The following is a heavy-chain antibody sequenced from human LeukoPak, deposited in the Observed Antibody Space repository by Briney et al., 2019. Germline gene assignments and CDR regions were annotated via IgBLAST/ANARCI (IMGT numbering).Heavy chain of an antibody. J-gene: IGHJ4*02. D-gene: IGHD6-13*01. V-gene: IGHV4-39*01. CDR3: ASLSTLAAAGTVY. CDR2: IYYSGST. CDR1: GGSISSSSYY. Sequence: SETLSLTCTVSGGSISSSSYYWGWIRQPPGKGLEWIGSIYYSGSTYYNPSLKSRVTIPVDTSKNQFSLKLSSVSAADTAVYYCASLSTLAAAGTVYWGQGILVTVSS.